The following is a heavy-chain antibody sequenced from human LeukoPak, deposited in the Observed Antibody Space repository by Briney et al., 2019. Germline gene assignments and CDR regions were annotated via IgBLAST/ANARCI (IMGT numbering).Heavy chain of an antibody. V-gene: IGHV1-46*01. CDR1: GYTFTSYY. CDR3: ASLDSSSRPTDY. CDR2: INPSGGST. J-gene: IGHJ4*02. D-gene: IGHD6-13*01. Sequence: ASVKVPCKASGYTFTSYYMHWVRQAPGQGLEWMGIINPSGGSTSYAQKFQGRVTMTRDTSTSTVYMELSSLRSEDTAVYYCASLDSSSRPTDYWGQGTLVTVSS.